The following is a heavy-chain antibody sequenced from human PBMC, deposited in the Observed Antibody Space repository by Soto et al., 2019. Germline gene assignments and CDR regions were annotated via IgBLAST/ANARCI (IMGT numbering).Heavy chain of an antibody. J-gene: IGHJ6*02. Sequence: GGSLRLSCAASGFPFSSYSMNWVRQAPGKGLEWVAVISYDGSNKYYADSVKGRFTISRDNSKNTLYLQMNSLRAEDTAVYYCAKEVVAREQWLIVYYGMDVWGQGTTVTISS. D-gene: IGHD6-19*01. CDR3: AKEVVAREQWLIVYYGMDV. V-gene: IGHV3-30*18. CDR2: ISYDGSNK. CDR1: GFPFSSYS.